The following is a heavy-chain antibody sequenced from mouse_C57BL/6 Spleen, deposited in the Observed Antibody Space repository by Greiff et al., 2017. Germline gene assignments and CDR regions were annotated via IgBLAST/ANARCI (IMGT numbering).Heavy chain of an antibody. CDR1: GFNIKDDY. Sequence: VQLQQSGAELVRPGASVKLSCTASGFNIKDDYMHWVKQRPEQGLEWIGWIDPENGDTEYASKFQGKATITAEPSSNTAYLQLRSLTSEDTAVYYCTGLDSSGDWGQGTTLTVSS. CDR3: TGLDSSGD. CDR2: IDPENGDT. J-gene: IGHJ2*01. V-gene: IGHV14-4*01. D-gene: IGHD3-2*02.